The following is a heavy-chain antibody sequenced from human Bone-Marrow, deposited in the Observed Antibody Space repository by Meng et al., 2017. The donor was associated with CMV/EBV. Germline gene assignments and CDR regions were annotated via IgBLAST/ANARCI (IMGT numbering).Heavy chain of an antibody. J-gene: IGHJ4*02. CDR3: AGTPIAAAGLFDY. Sequence: QVQLQESGPGLVKPSQTLSLTCTVSGGSISSGDYYWSWIRQPPGKGLEWIGYIYCSGSTYYNPSLKSRVTISVDTSKNQFSLKLSSVTAADTAVYYCAGTPIAAAGLFDYWGQGTLVTVSS. CDR1: GGSISSGDYY. CDR2: IYCSGST. V-gene: IGHV4-30-4*08. D-gene: IGHD6-13*01.